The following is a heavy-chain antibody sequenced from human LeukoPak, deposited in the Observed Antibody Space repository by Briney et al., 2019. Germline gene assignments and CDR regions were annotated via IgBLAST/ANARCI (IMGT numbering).Heavy chain of an antibody. Sequence: AGGSLRLSCAASGFTFSSYSMNWVRQAPGKGLEWVSYISSSSSTIYYADSVKGRFTISRDNAKNSLYLQMNSLRAEDTAVYYCARDNPSKAAAGRGSYMDVWGKGTTVTVSS. V-gene: IGHV3-48*01. CDR2: ISSSSSTI. J-gene: IGHJ6*03. CDR1: GFTFSSYS. D-gene: IGHD6-13*01. CDR3: ARDNPSKAAAGRGSYMDV.